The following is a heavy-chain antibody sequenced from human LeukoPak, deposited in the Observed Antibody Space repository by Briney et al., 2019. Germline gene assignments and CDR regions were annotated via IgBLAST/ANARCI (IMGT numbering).Heavy chain of an antibody. CDR1: GGSISSGSYY. CDR2: IYTSGST. J-gene: IGHJ3*02. CDR3: ARSLPLASFDI. V-gene: IGHV4-61*02. Sequence: SETPSLTCTVSGGSISSGSYYWSWIRQPAGKGLEWLGRIYTSGSTNYNPSLKSRVTISVDTSKNYFSLKLNSMTAADTAVYYCARSLPLASFDIWGQGTMVTVSS. D-gene: IGHD2-15*01.